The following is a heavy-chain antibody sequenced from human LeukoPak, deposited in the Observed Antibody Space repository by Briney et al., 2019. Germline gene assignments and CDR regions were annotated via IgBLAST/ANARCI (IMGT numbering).Heavy chain of an antibody. D-gene: IGHD6-19*01. CDR2: MSISSSYI. CDR1: GFTFSSYS. J-gene: IGHJ4*02. CDR3: ARDGSGWTLYYFDY. V-gene: IGHV3-21*01. Sequence: GGSLRLSCTASGFTFSSYSLNWVRQAPGKGMGWVSFMSISSSYIYYADSGNGRFTISRDNAKNSLYLQMNSLRAEDTAVYYCARDGSGWTLYYFDYWGQGTLVTVSS.